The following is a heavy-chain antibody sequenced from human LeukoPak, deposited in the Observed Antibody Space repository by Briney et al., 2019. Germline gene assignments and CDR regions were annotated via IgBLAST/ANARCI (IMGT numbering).Heavy chain of an antibody. J-gene: IGHJ4*02. CDR3: AKDKAVAGTLYFDY. V-gene: IGHV3-30*18. CDR1: GFTFSSYG. CDR2: ISYDGSNK. Sequence: GRSLRLSCAASGFTFSSYGMHWVRQAPGKGLEWVAVISYDGSNKYYADSVKGRFAISRDNSKNTLYLQMNSLRAEDTAVYHCAKDKAVAGTLYFDYWGQGTLVTVSS. D-gene: IGHD6-19*01.